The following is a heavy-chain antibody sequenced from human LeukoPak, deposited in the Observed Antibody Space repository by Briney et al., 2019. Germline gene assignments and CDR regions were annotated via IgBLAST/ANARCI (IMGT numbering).Heavy chain of an antibody. CDR1: GFTFSSYG. Sequence: GGSLRLSCAASGFTFSSYGMHWVRQAPGKGLEWVAVISYDGSNKYYADSVKGRFTISRDNSKNTLYLQMNSLRAEDTAMYYCARDEYLWSGYYPNQALDYWGQGTLVTVSS. D-gene: IGHD3-3*01. CDR3: ARDEYLWSGYYPNQALDY. V-gene: IGHV3-30*03. J-gene: IGHJ4*02. CDR2: ISYDGSNK.